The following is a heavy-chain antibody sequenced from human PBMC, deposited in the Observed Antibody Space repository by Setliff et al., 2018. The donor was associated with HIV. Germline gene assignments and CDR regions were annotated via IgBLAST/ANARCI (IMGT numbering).Heavy chain of an antibody. Sequence: ASVKVSCKASGYTFTDYYMQWVRQAPGQGLEWMGGIIPIFGTANYAQKFQGRVTMSRDTSIDTAYMELSSLRSEDTAVYYCARKVGITTYYYSSGSIKGALDVWGQGTKVTVSS. CDR3: ARKVGITTYYYSSGSIKGALDV. CDR2: IIPIFGTA. V-gene: IGHV1-2*02. CDR1: GYTFTDYY. J-gene: IGHJ6*02. D-gene: IGHD3-10*01.